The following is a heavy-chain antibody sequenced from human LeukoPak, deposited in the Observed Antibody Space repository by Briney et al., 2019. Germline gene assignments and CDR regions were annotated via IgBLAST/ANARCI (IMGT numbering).Heavy chain of an antibody. V-gene: IGHV5-51*01. J-gene: IGHJ4*02. Sequence: GESLKISCKGSGYTFTSYWIAWVRQKPGKGLEWMGIIYPGDSDSRYSPSFQGQVPISADKSISSAYLKWSSLKASDTAMYYCARQLYCSSSSCSPLDYWGQGTLVTVSS. CDR3: ARQLYCSSSSCSPLDY. CDR1: GYTFTSYW. CDR2: IYPGDSDS. D-gene: IGHD2-2*01.